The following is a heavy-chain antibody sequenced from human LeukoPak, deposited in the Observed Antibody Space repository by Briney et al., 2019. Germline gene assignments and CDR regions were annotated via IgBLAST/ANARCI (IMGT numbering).Heavy chain of an antibody. J-gene: IGHJ4*02. CDR3: AKGYWNPGY. Sequence: PGGSLRLSCVASGFTFSTYAMTWVRQAPGKGLERVSGISGSGGSTYYADSVKGRFTISRDNSKSTLYLQMNNLRAEDTALYYCAKGYWNPGYWGQGTLVTVSS. CDR1: GFTFSTYA. V-gene: IGHV3-23*01. CDR2: ISGSGGST. D-gene: IGHD1-1*01.